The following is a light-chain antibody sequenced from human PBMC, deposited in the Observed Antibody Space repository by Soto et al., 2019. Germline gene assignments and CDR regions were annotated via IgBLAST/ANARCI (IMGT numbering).Light chain of an antibody. J-gene: IGKJ1*01. CDR3: QQYGSSPQT. V-gene: IGKV3-20*01. CDR1: QSVSSNH. Sequence: EIVMTQYQATLSVSPGERDTLSCRASQSVSSNHLAWYQQKRGQPPRLLIYGASSRAPGTPGRFSGSASGTDFTLTITRLEPEDFAVYYCQQYGSSPQTFGQGTKVDNK. CDR2: GAS.